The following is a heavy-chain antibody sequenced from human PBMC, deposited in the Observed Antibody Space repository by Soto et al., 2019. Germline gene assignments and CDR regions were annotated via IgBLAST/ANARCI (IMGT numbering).Heavy chain of an antibody. CDR1: GGSISSYY. D-gene: IGHD2-15*01. V-gene: IGHV4-59*01. J-gene: IGHJ4*02. Sequence: SETLSLTCTVSGGSISSYYWSWIRQPPGKGLEWIGYIYYSGSTNFNPSLKSRVTISVDTSKNQFSLKLTSVTAADTAVYYCAKERYCSGGSCPPSDYWGQGTLVTVSS. CDR3: AKERYCSGGSCPPSDY. CDR2: IYYSGST.